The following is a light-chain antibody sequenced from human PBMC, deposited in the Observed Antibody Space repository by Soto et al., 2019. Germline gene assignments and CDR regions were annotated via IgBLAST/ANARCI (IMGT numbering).Light chain of an antibody. J-gene: IGKJ1*01. CDR3: QRYYSWRT. V-gene: IGKV3D-15*01. CDR2: GAS. CDR1: QSVSSN. Sequence: ILLRQSPATLAVNTRERATLSCRASQSVSSNLAWYQQKPGQAPRLLIYGASNRATGIPDRFSGSGSGTDFTLTITRLEAEDFAMYYCQRYYSWRTFGQGTKVDIK.